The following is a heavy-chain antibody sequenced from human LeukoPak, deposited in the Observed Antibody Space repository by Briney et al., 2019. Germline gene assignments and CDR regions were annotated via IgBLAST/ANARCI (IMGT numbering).Heavy chain of an antibody. CDR3: ANGVYCSSTSCWDY. V-gene: IGHV3-30*04. J-gene: IGHJ4*02. D-gene: IGHD2-2*01. Sequence: PGGSLRLSCAASGFTFSSYAMHWVRQAPGKGLEWVAVISYDGRNKFYADSVKGRFTISRDNSKNTLYLQMNSLRAEDTAVYYCANGVYCSSTSCWDYWGQGTLVTVSS. CDR1: GFTFSSYA. CDR2: ISYDGRNK.